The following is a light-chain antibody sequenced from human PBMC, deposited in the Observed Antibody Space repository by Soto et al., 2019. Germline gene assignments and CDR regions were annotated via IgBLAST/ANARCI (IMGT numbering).Light chain of an antibody. CDR3: QQYVSSPWA. V-gene: IGKV3-20*01. J-gene: IGKJ1*01. Sequence: EIVLAQSPGTLSLSPGERAPLSCRASQSVTNSFLAWYQHKPGQAPRLLIYGASRRATGIPDRFTGSGSGTDFTLTISRLEPEDFAVYYCQQYVSSPWAFGQGTKVDIK. CDR1: QSVTNSF. CDR2: GAS.